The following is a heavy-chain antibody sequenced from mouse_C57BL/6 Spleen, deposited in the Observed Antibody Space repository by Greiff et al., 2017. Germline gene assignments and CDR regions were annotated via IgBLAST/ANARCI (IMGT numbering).Heavy chain of an antibody. CDR1: GFSFNTYA. D-gene: IGHD3-2*02. CDR2: IRSKSNNYAT. V-gene: IGHV10-1*01. Sequence: EVKLLESGGGLVQPKGSLKLSCAASGFSFNTYAMNWVRQAPGKGLEWVARIRSKSNNYATYYADSVKDRFTISRDDTESMLYLQMNNLKTEATAMYYCVRQGSGYVMDYWGQGTSVTVSS. CDR3: VRQGSGYVMDY. J-gene: IGHJ4*01.